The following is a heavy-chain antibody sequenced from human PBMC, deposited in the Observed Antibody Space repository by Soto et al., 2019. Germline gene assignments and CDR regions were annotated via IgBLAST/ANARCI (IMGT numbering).Heavy chain of an antibody. Sequence: ASVNVSFKASGYTLTGYYMHWVRQAPGQGLELMGWINSNSGGTNYAHKFQGRVTMTRDTSINTAYMELSRLRSDDTAVYYCARDTGTFQHHFDYWGHGTLVTVSP. V-gene: IGHV1-2*02. J-gene: IGHJ4*01. CDR2: INSNSGGT. D-gene: IGHD2-8*02. CDR1: GYTLTGYY. CDR3: ARDTGTFQHHFDY.